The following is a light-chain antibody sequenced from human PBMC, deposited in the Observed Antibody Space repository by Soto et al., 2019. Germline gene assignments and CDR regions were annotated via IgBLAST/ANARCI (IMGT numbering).Light chain of an antibody. CDR1: QGISSY. V-gene: IGKV1-9*01. CDR2: ASS. J-gene: IGKJ5*01. CDR3: QQLNTFPVT. Sequence: DIQLTQSPSFLSASVGDRVTITCRASQGISSYLAWYQQTPGKAPKLLIYASSTLQSGVPSSFSGSGSGTDFTLTISRLQPEDFATYYCQQLNTFPVTFGQGTRLDI.